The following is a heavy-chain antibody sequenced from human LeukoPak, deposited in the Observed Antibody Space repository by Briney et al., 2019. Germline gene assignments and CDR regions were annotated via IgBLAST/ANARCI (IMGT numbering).Heavy chain of an antibody. CDR3: TRGMKSGYDPYYFDY. Sequence: GGSLRLSCTASGFTFGDYAMSWFRQAPGKGLEWVGFIRSKLYGGTTEYAASVKGRFTISRDDSKSIAYLQMNSLKTEDTAVYYCTRGMKSGYDPYYFDYWGQGTLVTVSS. D-gene: IGHD5-12*01. V-gene: IGHV3-49*03. CDR2: IRSKLYGGTT. J-gene: IGHJ4*02. CDR1: GFTFGDYA.